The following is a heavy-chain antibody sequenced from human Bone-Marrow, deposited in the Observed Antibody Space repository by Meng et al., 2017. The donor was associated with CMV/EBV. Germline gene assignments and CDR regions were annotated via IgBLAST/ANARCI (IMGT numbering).Heavy chain of an antibody. CDR1: GGTFSSYA. CDR3: ARVPAYYYGSGIQTLFDY. CDR2: INPNSGNT. D-gene: IGHD3-10*01. J-gene: IGHJ4*02. Sequence: ASVKVSCKASGGTFSSYAISWVRQAPGQGLEWMGGINPNSGNTGYAQKFQGRVTMTRNTSISTAYMELSSLRSEDTAVYYCARVPAYYYGSGIQTLFDYWGQGTLVTVSS. V-gene: IGHV1-8*02.